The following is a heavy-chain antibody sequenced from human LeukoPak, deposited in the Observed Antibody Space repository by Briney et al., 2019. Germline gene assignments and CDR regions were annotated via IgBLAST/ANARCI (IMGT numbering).Heavy chain of an antibody. Sequence: TSSETLSLTCTVSGGSISSYYWSWIRQPAGKGLEWIGRIYTSGSTNYNPSLKSRVTMSVDTSKNQFSLKLSSVTAADTAVYYCAREGVRYCSSTSCSGFDPWGQGTLVTVSS. CDR2: IYTSGST. CDR3: AREGVRYCSSTSCSGFDP. CDR1: GGSISSYY. V-gene: IGHV4-4*07. D-gene: IGHD2-2*01. J-gene: IGHJ5*02.